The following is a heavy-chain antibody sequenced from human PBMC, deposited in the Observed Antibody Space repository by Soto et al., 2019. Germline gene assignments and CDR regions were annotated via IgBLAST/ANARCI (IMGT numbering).Heavy chain of an antibody. CDR3: ARDPPSRGYSCGCYGLPRAFDV. J-gene: IGHJ3*01. CDR2: INAGNGNT. D-gene: IGHD6-19*01. V-gene: IGHV1-3*01. Sequence: ASVKVSSKASGYTFTSYAMHWVRQAPGQRLEWMGWINAGNGNTKYSQKFQGRVTITRDTSASTAYMELSSLRSEDTAVYYCARDPPSRGYSCGCYGLPRAFDVWWQRR. CDR1: GYTFTSYA.